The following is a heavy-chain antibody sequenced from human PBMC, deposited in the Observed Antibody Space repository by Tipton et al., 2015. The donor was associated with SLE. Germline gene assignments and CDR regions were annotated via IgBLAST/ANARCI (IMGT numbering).Heavy chain of an antibody. V-gene: IGHV3-48*03. CDR3: ARFRRQDWSYFFDY. CDR1: GFRFSDYE. Sequence: GSLRLSCAASGFRFSDYEMTWVRQAPGKGLEWVSYISSTTRTIYYADSVRGRFTISRDNAENSLYLEMNSLRVEDTAVYFCARFRRQDWSYFFDYWGQGSLVTVSS. D-gene: IGHD3-9*01. CDR2: ISSTTRTI. J-gene: IGHJ4*02.